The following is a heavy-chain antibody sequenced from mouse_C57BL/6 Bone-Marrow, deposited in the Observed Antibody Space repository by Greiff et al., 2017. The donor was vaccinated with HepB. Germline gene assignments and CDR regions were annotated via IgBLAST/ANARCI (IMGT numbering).Heavy chain of an antibody. Sequence: QVQLQQPGAELVKPGASVKLSCKASGYTFTSYWMHWVKQRPGQGLEWIGMIHPKSGSTNYNEKFKSKATLTVDKSSSTAYMQLSSLTSEYSAVYCGARGRVAWFAYWGQGTLVTVSA. CDR2: IHPKSGST. V-gene: IGHV1-64*01. D-gene: IGHD3-1*01. J-gene: IGHJ3*01. CDR3: ARGRVAWFAY. CDR1: GYTFTSYW.